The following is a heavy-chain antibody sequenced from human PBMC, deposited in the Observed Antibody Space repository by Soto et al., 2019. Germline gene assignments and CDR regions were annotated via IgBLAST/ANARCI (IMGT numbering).Heavy chain of an antibody. V-gene: IGHV3-23*04. CDR1: GFTFSSYA. CDR3: AKDRPYIAAAGTVGMDV. J-gene: IGHJ6*02. CDR2: ISVRGGGT. D-gene: IGHD6-13*01. Sequence: EVRLVESGGGLVQRGGSLRLSCAASGFTFSSYAMTWVRQAPGKGLEWVSIISVRGGGTYYGDSVKGRFTISRENSTNTLYLQMTSLRVEDTAGYYCAKDRPYIAAAGTVGMDVWGQGTTVTVSS.